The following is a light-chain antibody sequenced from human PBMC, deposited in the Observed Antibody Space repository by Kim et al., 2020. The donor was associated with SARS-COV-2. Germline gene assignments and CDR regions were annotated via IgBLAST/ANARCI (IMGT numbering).Light chain of an antibody. Sequence: GAPGQTASITCSGDKLGDKYACWYQQKPGQSPVLVIYQDSKRPSGIPERFSGSNSGNTATLTISGTQAMDEADYYCQAWDSSTGVFGGGTQLTVL. CDR1: KLGDKY. CDR3: QAWDSSTGV. J-gene: IGLJ3*02. CDR2: QDS. V-gene: IGLV3-1*01.